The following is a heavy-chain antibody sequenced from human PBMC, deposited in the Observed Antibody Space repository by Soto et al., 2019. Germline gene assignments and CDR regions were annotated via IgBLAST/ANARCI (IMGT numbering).Heavy chain of an antibody. J-gene: IGHJ4*02. CDR2: IYYSGST. CDR1: GGSISSYY. CDR3: AREYGDDESFYNSYYFDY. Sequence: SETLSLTCTVSGGSISSYYWSWIRQPPGKGLEWIGYIYYSGSTNYNPSLKSRVTISVDTSKNQFSLKLSSVTAADTAVYYCAREYGDDESFYNSYYFDYWGQGTLVTVSS. V-gene: IGHV4-59*01. D-gene: IGHD1-20*01.